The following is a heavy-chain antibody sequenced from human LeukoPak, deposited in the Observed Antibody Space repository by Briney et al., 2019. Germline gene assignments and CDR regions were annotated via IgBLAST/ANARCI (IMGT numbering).Heavy chain of an antibody. CDR1: ALTFSTYW. J-gene: IGHJ4*02. V-gene: IGHV3-7*01. D-gene: IGHD4-23*01. CDR3: ARDRGYSSFDY. Sequence: PGGSLRLSCAASALTFSTYWMSWVRQAPGKGLEWVANIKEDGSEINYVDSVKGRFTISRDNAKNSLYLQMNSLRVEDTAVYYCARDRGYSSFDYWGQGTLVTVSS. CDR2: IKEDGSEI.